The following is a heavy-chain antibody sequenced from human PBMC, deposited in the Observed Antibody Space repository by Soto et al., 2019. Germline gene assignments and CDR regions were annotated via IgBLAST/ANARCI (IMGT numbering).Heavy chain of an antibody. V-gene: IGHV4-31*03. CDR2: IYYSGST. Sequence: SETLSLTCTVSGGSISSGGHYWSWIRQHPGKGLEWIGYIYYSGSTYYNPSLKSRVTISVDTSKNQFSLKLSSVTAADTAVYYCARVSPPMTTVAWFDPWGQGTLVTVSS. J-gene: IGHJ5*01. D-gene: IGHD4-4*01. CDR1: GGSISSGGHY. CDR3: ARVSPPMTTVAWFDP.